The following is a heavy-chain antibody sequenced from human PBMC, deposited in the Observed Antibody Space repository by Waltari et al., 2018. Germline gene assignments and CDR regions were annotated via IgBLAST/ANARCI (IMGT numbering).Heavy chain of an antibody. J-gene: IGHJ4*02. V-gene: IGHV3-7*01. CDR3: ARDGYDSSGYYYAPLDY. CDR2: IKQDGSEK. Sequence: EVQLVESGGGLVQPGGSLRLSCAASGFTFSSYWMSWVRQAPGKGLEWVANIKQDGSEKYYVDSVKGRFTISRDNAKNSLYLQMNSLRAEDTAVYYCARDGYDSSGYYYAPLDYWGQGTLVTVSS. CDR1: GFTFSSYW. D-gene: IGHD3-22*01.